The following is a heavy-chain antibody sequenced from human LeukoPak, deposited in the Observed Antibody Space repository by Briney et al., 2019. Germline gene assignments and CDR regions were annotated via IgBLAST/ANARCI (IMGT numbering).Heavy chain of an antibody. CDR2: ITSSSSYI. J-gene: IGHJ6*03. CDR1: GFTFSSYT. D-gene: IGHD4-23*01. CDR3: ARDGDTVLTRGHYYYMDV. V-gene: IGHV3-21*01. Sequence: GGSLRLSCAASGFTFSSYTMNWVRQAPGKGPEWVSSITSSSSYIYYADSVKGRFTISRDNARNSLYLQMNSLRAEDTALYYCARDGDTVLTRGHYYYMDVWGKGTTVTVSS.